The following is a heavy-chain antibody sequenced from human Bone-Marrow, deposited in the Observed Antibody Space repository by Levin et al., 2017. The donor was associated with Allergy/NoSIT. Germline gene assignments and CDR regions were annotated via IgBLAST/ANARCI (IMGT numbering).Heavy chain of an antibody. J-gene: IGHJ3*02. CDR2: INTKTGDP. Sequence: ASVKVSCKASGYSFTNYPMNWVRQAPGQGLEWMGWINTKTGDPTYAQGFPGRFVFSLDTSVSTTSLQISSLRTEDTAVYYCARQAGDESTTAFDIWGQGTMVTVSS. V-gene: IGHV7-4-1*02. CDR1: GYSFTNYP. CDR3: ARQAGDESTTAFDI. D-gene: IGHD1-1*01.